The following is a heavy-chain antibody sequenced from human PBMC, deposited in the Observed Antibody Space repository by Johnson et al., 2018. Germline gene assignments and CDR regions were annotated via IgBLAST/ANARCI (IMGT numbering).Heavy chain of an antibody. J-gene: IGHJ6*03. CDR3: AGGYSRWFSYYYMDV. CDR2: IRWNSGSI. CDR1: GFTFGDYA. Sequence: EVQLVQSGGGLVQPGGSLRLSCAASGFTFGDYAMHWVRQVPGKGLEWVSGIRWNSGSIGYADSVKGRFTISRDNSKNTLYLQMNSLRAEDTAVYYCAGGYSRWFSYYYMDVWGRGTTVTVFS. D-gene: IGHD6-13*01. V-gene: IGHV3-9*01.